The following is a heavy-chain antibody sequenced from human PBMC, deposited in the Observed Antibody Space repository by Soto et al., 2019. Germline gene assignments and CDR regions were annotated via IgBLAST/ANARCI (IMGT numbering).Heavy chain of an antibody. CDR3: AKGYCSSTSCYTDYYYGMDV. J-gene: IGHJ6*01. CDR2: ISGSGGST. V-gene: IGHV3-23*01. D-gene: IGHD2-2*02. CDR1: GFTFSSYA. Sequence: GGSLRLSCAASGFTFSSYAMSWVRQAPGKGLEWVSAISGSGGSTYYADSVKGRLTISRDNSKNTLYRQMNSLRAEDTAVYYCAKGYCSSTSCYTDYYYGMDVWGQGTKVTVSS.